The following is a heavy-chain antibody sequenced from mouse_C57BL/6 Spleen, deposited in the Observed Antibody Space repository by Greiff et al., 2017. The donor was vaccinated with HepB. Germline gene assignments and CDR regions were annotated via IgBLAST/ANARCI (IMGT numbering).Heavy chain of an antibody. CDR3: ARRYYEDYFDY. CDR2: IHPNSGST. Sequence: VQLQQSGAELVKPGASVKLSCKASGYTFTSYWMHWVKQRPGQGLEWIGMIHPNSGSTNYNEKFKSKATLTVDKSSSTAYMQLSSLTSEDSAVYYCARRYYEDYFDYWGQGTTLTVSS. CDR1: GYTFTSYW. J-gene: IGHJ2*01. V-gene: IGHV1-64*01. D-gene: IGHD1-1*01.